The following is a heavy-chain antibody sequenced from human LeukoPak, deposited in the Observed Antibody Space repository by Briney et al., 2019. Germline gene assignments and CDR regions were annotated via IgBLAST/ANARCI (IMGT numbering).Heavy chain of an antibody. CDR2: ISGSGGST. Sequence: PGGSLRLSCAASGFIFSSYAMSWVRQAPGKGLEWVSTISGSGGSTYYADSVKGRFTISRDNSKNTVYLQMNSLRAEDTALYYCARTNSSGWYFDYWGQGTLVTVSS. V-gene: IGHV3-23*01. J-gene: IGHJ4*02. D-gene: IGHD6-19*01. CDR1: GFIFSSYA. CDR3: ARTNSSGWYFDY.